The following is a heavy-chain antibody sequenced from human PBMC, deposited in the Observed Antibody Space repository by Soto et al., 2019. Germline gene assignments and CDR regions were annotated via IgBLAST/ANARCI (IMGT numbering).Heavy chain of an antibody. Sequence: QVQLQESGPGLVKPSQTLSLTCTVSGGSISSGGYYWSWIRQHPGKGLEWIGYIYYSGSTDYNPSLKSRVNISVDTSKTQFSLKLSSVTAADTAVYYCARVLRITMVRGVTNYFDYWGQGTLVTVSS. J-gene: IGHJ4*02. D-gene: IGHD3-10*01. CDR3: ARVLRITMVRGVTNYFDY. CDR1: GGSISSGGYY. V-gene: IGHV4-31*03. CDR2: IYYSGST.